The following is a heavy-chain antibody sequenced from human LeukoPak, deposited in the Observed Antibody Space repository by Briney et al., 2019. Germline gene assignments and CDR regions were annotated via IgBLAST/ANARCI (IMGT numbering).Heavy chain of an antibody. CDR3: AKDWSCSSASCRFDY. V-gene: IGHV3-23*01. CDR1: GFTFSNYA. Sequence: GGSLRLSCAASGFTFSNYAMSWVRQAPGKGLEWVSLISGSGGSTNYADSVKGRFSISRDNSKNTLYLQMNSLRAEDTAVYYCAKDWSCSSASCRFDYWGQGTLVTVSS. J-gene: IGHJ4*02. D-gene: IGHD2-2*01. CDR2: ISGSGGST.